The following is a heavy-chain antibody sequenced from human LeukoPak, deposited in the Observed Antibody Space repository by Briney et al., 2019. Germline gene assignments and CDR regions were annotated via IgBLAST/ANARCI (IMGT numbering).Heavy chain of an antibody. Sequence: GGSMRLSCAASGFTFSSYEMNWVRQAPGKGLEWVSYISSSGSTIYYADSVKGRFTVSRDNAKNSLYLQMNSLRAEDTAVYYCAELGITMIGGVWGKGTTVTISS. CDR3: AELGITMIGGV. CDR1: GFTFSSYE. CDR2: ISSSGSTI. V-gene: IGHV3-48*03. D-gene: IGHD3-10*02. J-gene: IGHJ6*04.